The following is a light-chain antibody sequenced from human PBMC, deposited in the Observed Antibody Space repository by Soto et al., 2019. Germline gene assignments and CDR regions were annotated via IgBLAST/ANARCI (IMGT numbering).Light chain of an antibody. J-gene: IGKJ4*01. CDR3: QQRSNWPPIT. CDR1: QSVSSY. V-gene: IGKV3-11*01. Sequence: EFVLTQSPATLSLSRGERATLSCRSSQSVSSYLAWYQQKPGQAPRLLIYDASNRATGIPARFSGSGSGTDFTLTISSLEPEDFAVYYCQQRSNWPPITFGGGTKVDIK. CDR2: DAS.